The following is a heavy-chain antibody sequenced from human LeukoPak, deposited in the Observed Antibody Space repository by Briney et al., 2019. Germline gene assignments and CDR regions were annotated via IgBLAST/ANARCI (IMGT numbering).Heavy chain of an antibody. CDR2: IYYSGST. D-gene: IGHD5-18*01. CDR1: GGSISSYY. V-gene: IGHV4-59*01. CDR3: ARWNTAMGDYFDY. J-gene: IGHJ4*02. Sequence: PSETLSLTCTVSGGSISSYYWSWIRQPPGKGLEWIGYIYYSGSTNYNPSLKSRVTISVDTSKNQFSLKLSSVTAADTAVCYCARWNTAMGDYFDYWGQGTLVTVSS.